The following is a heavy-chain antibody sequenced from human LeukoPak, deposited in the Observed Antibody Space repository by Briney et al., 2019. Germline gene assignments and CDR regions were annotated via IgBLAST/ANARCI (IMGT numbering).Heavy chain of an antibody. D-gene: IGHD3-9*01. J-gene: IGHJ6*02. V-gene: IGHV4-61*05. CDR1: GGSISSSSYY. CDR3: ARHVTYYDILTGYQNNYYYYGMDV. CDR2: IYYSGST. Sequence: SETLSLTCTVSGGSISSSSYYWSWIRQPPGKGLEWIGYIYYSGSTNYNPSLKSRVTISVDTSKNQFSLKLSSVTAADTAVYYCARHVTYYDILTGYQNNYYYYGMDVWGQGTTVTVSS.